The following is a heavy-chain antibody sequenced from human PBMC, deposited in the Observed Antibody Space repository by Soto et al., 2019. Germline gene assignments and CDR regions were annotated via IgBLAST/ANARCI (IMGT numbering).Heavy chain of an antibody. D-gene: IGHD3-16*01. CDR2: IIPIFGTT. CDR3: ARGNRYTGDDVWGKRYGFDY. Sequence: QVQLVQSGAEVKKPGSSVKVSCKASGGTFRNYAISWVRQAPGQWLEWMGGIIPIFGTTNYAQKFEGRVTISADESTNTAYMDLSSLRSEDTAVYYCARGNRYTGDDVWGKRYGFDYWGQGTLVTVSS. CDR1: GGTFRNYA. J-gene: IGHJ4*02. V-gene: IGHV1-69*12.